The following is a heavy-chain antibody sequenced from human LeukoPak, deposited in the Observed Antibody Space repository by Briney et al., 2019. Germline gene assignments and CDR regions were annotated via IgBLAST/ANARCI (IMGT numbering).Heavy chain of an antibody. J-gene: IGHJ2*01. CDR1: GYTFTRYY. CDR2: INPNSGGT. D-gene: IGHD2-21*02. Sequence: GASVKVSCKASGYTFTRYYMHWVRQAPGQGREWMGWINPNSGGTNYAQKFQGRVTITRDTYISTAYMELRRLRSDDTAVYYCARAYCGGDCYLGWYFDLWGRGTLVTVSS. V-gene: IGHV1-2*02. CDR3: ARAYCGGDCYLGWYFDL.